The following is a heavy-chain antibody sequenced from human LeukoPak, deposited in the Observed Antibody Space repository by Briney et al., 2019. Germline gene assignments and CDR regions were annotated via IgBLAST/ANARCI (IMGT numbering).Heavy chain of an antibody. J-gene: IGHJ4*02. V-gene: IGHV3-23*01. D-gene: IGHD6-13*01. CDR2: ISTSGGST. CDR1: GFTSSAYA. CDR3: ARDRGNPKAAAGVYHSDY. Sequence: GGSLRLSCAASGFTSSAYAMSWVRQAPGKGLEWVSCISTSGGSTYYADSVKGRFTISRDISRNTLYLQMNSLRAEDAAVYYCARDRGNPKAAAGVYHSDYWGQGTLVTVSS.